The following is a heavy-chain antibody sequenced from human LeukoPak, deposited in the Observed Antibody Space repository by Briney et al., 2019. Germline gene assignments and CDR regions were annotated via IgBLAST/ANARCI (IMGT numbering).Heavy chain of an antibody. D-gene: IGHD6-19*01. CDR3: AKAVDSGGWLYERGADH. V-gene: IGHV3-23*01. CDR2: AIGSGDNT. Sequence: GSLRLSCAASGFTFRDYAMSWVRQAPGKGLEWVSAAIGSGDNTYYADSAKGRFTISRDKSKNTLFLQMTSLRVEDTAVYYCAKAVDSGGWLYERGADHWGQGILVTVSS. CDR1: GFTFRDYA. J-gene: IGHJ4*02.